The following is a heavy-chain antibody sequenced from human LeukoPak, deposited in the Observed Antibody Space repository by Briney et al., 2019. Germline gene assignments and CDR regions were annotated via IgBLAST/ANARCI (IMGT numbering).Heavy chain of an antibody. V-gene: IGHV3-9*01. Sequence: GRSLRPSCAASGFTFDDYAMHWVRQAPGKGLEWVSGISWNSGSIGYADSVKGRFTISRDNAKNSLYLQMNSLRAEDTALYYCAKDIVAAGPRNYYYYGMDVWGQGTTVTVSS. CDR3: AKDIVAAGPRNYYYYGMDV. CDR2: ISWNSGSI. D-gene: IGHD6-13*01. CDR1: GFTFDDYA. J-gene: IGHJ6*02.